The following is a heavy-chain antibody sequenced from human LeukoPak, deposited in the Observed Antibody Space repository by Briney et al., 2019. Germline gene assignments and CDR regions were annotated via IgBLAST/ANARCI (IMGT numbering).Heavy chain of an antibody. Sequence: ASVKVPCKASGYTFTSYYMHWVRQAPGQGLEWMGIINPRGGSTSYAQKFQGRVTMTRDTSTSTVYMELRSLRSDDTAVYYCAMGKYDYVWGSYRSDAFDIWGQGTMVTVSS. CDR2: INPRGGST. CDR1: GYTFTSYY. J-gene: IGHJ3*02. CDR3: AMGKYDYVWGSYRSDAFDI. V-gene: IGHV1-46*01. D-gene: IGHD3-16*02.